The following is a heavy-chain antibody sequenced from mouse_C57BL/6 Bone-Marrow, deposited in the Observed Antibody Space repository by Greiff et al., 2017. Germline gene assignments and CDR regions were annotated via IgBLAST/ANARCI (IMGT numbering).Heavy chain of an antibody. CDR2: ISSGSSTI. Sequence: DVHLVESGGGLVKPGGSLKLSCAASGFTFSDYGMHWVRQAPEKGLEWVAYISSGSSTIYYADTVKGRFTISRDNAKNTLFLQMTSLRSEDTAMYYCARRETTGLAMDYWGQGTSVTVSS. V-gene: IGHV5-17*01. CDR1: GFTFSDYG. J-gene: IGHJ4*01. D-gene: IGHD3-1*01. CDR3: ARRETTGLAMDY.